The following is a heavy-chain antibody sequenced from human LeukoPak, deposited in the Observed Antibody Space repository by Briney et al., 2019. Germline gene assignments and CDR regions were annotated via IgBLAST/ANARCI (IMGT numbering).Heavy chain of an antibody. Sequence: GESLKISCKGSGYSFTTYWIAWVRQMPGKGLEWMGIIYPDDSDTRYSPSFQGQVTISADKSITIAYLQWGSLKASDTAMYYCARGDRVDGTTIITNYFDYWGQGTLVTVSS. CDR3: ARGDRVDGTTIITNYFDY. V-gene: IGHV5-51*01. CDR1: GYSFTTYW. J-gene: IGHJ4*02. CDR2: IYPDDSDT. D-gene: IGHD1-1*01.